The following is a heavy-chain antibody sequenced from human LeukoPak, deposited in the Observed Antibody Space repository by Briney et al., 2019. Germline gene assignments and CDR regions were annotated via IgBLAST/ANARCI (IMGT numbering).Heavy chain of an antibody. CDR1: GGSISGYY. CDR2: IYYSGST. Sequence: SETLSLTCTVSGGSISGYYWSWIRQPPGKGLEWIGYIYYSGSTNYNPSLKSRVTISVDTSKNQFSLKLSSVTAADTAVYYCASDDYYDSSGYPIGGAFDIWGQGTMVTVSS. J-gene: IGHJ3*02. V-gene: IGHV4-59*08. CDR3: ASDDYYDSSGYPIGGAFDI. D-gene: IGHD3-22*01.